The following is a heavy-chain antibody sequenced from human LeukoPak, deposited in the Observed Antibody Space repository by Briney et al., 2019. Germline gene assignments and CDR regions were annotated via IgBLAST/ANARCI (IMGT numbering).Heavy chain of an antibody. V-gene: IGHV3-23*01. CDR3: AKDHGDYAYFQH. Sequence: GGSLRLSCAASGFTFSGYAMSWVRQAPGKGLEWVSAITGSDSTYCADSVKGRFTISRDISKNTLYLQMNSLRAEDTAVYYCAKDHGDYAYFQHWGQGTLVTVSS. CDR1: GFTFSGYA. CDR2: ITGSDST. J-gene: IGHJ1*01. D-gene: IGHD4-17*01.